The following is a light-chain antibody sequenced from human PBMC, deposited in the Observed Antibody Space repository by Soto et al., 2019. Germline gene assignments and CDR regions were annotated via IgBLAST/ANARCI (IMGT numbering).Light chain of an antibody. J-gene: IGLJ3*02. V-gene: IGLV2-11*01. CDR3: CSYTARFTLL. CDR2: DVS. Sequence: QSVLTQPRSGSGSPGQSVTICCTGTSSDVGGYNHVSWYQHHPGKAPKLMIYDVSQRPSGVPDRFSGSKSGTTASLTISGLQAEDEADYYCCSYTARFTLLFGGGTKITVL. CDR1: SSDVGGYNH.